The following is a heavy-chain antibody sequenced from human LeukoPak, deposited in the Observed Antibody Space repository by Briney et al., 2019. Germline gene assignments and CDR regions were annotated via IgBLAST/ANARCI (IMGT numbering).Heavy chain of an antibody. Sequence: PSETLSLTCTVSGGSINSYYWSWIRHPPGRGLEWVGYIYYSGSTSYNPSLKSRVTISVDTSKNQFSLKLNSVTAADTAVYYCARRKNSAWSTDAFDIWGQGTMVTVSS. CDR2: IYYSGST. J-gene: IGHJ3*02. V-gene: IGHV4-59*08. D-gene: IGHD6-19*01. CDR1: GGSINSYY. CDR3: ARRKNSAWSTDAFDI.